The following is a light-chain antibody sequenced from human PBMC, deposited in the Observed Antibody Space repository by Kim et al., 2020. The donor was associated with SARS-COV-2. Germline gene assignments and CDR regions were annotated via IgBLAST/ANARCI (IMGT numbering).Light chain of an antibody. Sequence: AIQVTQSPSSLSASVGDRVTITCRASQGIASALAWYQQIPGKAPRLLIYDASSLERGVPSRFSGGGSGTDFSLTISNLQPEDFATYYCQQFNNPVTFGQGTRLEIK. CDR1: QGIASA. CDR3: QQFNNPVT. V-gene: IGKV1D-13*01. J-gene: IGKJ5*01. CDR2: DAS.